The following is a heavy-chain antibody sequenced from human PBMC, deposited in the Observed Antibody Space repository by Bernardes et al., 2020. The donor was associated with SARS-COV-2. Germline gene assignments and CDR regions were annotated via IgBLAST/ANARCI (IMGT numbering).Heavy chain of an antibody. Sequence: SETLSLTCSVSGGSISTYYWSWIRQSPGKGLEWIGYIYYSGSTNYNPSLKSRVTMLVDTSKNQFSLKLNSVTAADTAVYYCARELLPGFLDAFDIWGQGTLVTVSS. CDR3: ARELLPGFLDAFDI. V-gene: IGHV4-59*01. J-gene: IGHJ3*02. CDR1: GGSISTYY. D-gene: IGHD2-21*01. CDR2: IYYSGST.